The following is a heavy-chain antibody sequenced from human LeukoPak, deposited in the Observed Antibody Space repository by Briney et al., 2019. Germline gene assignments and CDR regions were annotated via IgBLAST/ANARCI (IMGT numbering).Heavy chain of an antibody. Sequence: ASVKVSCKASGYTFTSSYMHWVRQAPGQGLEWMGWINPNSGGTNYAQKFQGRVTMTRDTSISTAYMELSRLRSDDTAVYYCARDFVYYDILTGYYRGFDPWGQGTLVTVSS. D-gene: IGHD3-9*01. CDR1: GYTFTSSY. J-gene: IGHJ5*02. CDR2: INPNSGGT. CDR3: ARDFVYYDILTGYYRGFDP. V-gene: IGHV1-2*02.